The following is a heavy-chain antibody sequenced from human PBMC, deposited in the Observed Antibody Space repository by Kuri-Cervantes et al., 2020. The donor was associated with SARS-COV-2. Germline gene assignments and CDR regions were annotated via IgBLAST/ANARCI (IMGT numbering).Heavy chain of an antibody. D-gene: IGHD3-10*02. CDR3: ARPETAYYVGH. CDR1: GYSFTSYW. Sequence: GGSLRLSCKGSGYSFTSYWIGWVRQMPGKGLEWMGIIYPGDSDTRYSPSFQGQVTISADKSISTAYLQWSSLKASDTAMYYCARPETAYYVGHWGQGTLVTVSS. V-gene: IGHV5-51*01. J-gene: IGHJ4*02. CDR2: IYPGDSDT.